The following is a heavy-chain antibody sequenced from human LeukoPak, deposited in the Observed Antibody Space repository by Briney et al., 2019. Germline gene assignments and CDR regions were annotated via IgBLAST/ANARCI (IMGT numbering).Heavy chain of an antibody. CDR1: SRFLTHNY. CDR3: ARDRVGQQLVGRKHYYYYMDI. V-gene: IGHV4-59*01. D-gene: IGHD6-13*01. Sequence: SQTLSLTCIIASRFLTHNYWSWIRHPPGRGQKSFCYIYYSGATNHSPSLQRRVPISVDTSKNQSSLKLSSVPAADPALYYCARDRVGQQLVGRKHYYYYMDIRGKGTTVTISS. J-gene: IGHJ6*03. CDR2: IYYSGAT.